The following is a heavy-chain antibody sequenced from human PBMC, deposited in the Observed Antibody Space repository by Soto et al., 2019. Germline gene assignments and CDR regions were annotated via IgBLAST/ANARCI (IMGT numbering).Heavy chain of an antibody. V-gene: IGHV1-18*01. J-gene: IGHJ4*02. D-gene: IGHD5-18*01. CDR3: ASSLLVGYGLEGESD. Sequence: QVQLVQSGAEVKKPGASVKVSCKASGYTFTSYGISWVRQAPGQGREWMGWISAYNGNTNYAQKLQGRVTMTTDTSTSTAYMELRSLRSDATAVYYCASSLLVGYGLEGESDWGQGTLVTVSS. CDR1: GYTFTSYG. CDR2: ISAYNGNT.